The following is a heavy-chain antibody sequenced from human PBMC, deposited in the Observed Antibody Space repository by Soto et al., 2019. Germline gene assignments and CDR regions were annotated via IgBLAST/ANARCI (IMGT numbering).Heavy chain of an antibody. D-gene: IGHD2-15*01. CDR3: ARDLGYCSGGSCRNWFDP. Sequence: GGSLRLSCAASGFTFSSYWMSWVRQAPGKGLEWVANIKQDGSEKYYVDSVKGRFTISRDNAKNSLYLQMNSLRAEDTAVYYWARDLGYCSGGSCRNWFDPWGQGTLVNVS. CDR2: IKQDGSEK. CDR1: GFTFSSYW. V-gene: IGHV3-7*01. J-gene: IGHJ5*02.